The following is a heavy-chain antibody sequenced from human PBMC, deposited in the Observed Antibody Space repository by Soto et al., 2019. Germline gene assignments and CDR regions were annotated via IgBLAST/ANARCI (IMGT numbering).Heavy chain of an antibody. Sequence: EVQLVESGGGLVQPGGSLRLSCAASGFTVSSKYMSWVRQAPGKGLEWVSLIQSGGSTYYAGSVKGRFTISRDNSENTLFLQMNSLRVEDTAVYYCTRDDVTCSGGRCYGVPMGVWGKGTTVTVS. CDR3: TRDDVTCSGGRCYGVPMGV. CDR1: GFTVSSKY. V-gene: IGHV3-66*01. D-gene: IGHD2-15*01. CDR2: IQSGGST. J-gene: IGHJ6*03.